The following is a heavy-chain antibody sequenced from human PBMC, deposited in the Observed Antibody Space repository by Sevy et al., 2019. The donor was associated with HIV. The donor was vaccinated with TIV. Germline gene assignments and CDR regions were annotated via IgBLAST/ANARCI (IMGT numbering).Heavy chain of an antibody. CDR2: ISSSSSYI. CDR3: ARAGGAVAGFAYDAFDI. D-gene: IGHD6-19*01. J-gene: IGHJ3*02. Sequence: GGSLRLSCAASGFTFSSYSMNWVRQAPGKGLEWVSSISSSSSYIYYADSVKGRFTISRDNAKNSLYLQMNSLRAEDTAVYYCARAGGAVAGFAYDAFDIWAQGTMVTVSS. V-gene: IGHV3-21*01. CDR1: GFTFSSYS.